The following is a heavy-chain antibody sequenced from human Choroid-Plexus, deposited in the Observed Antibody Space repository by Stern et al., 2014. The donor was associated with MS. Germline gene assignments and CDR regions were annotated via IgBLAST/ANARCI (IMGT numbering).Heavy chain of an antibody. D-gene: IGHD2/OR15-2a*01. CDR1: GFTFAGCA. CDR2: VSYDGSNK. Sequence: VQLVESGGGVVQPGRPLRLSCVASGFTFAGCAMHWVRQAPGKGLEWVAGVSYDGSNKYYADSVKGRFTISRDNSQNTLYTQMSSLRPEDTAVYYCAKDRHYLTYFFDHWGQGSLVTVSS. J-gene: IGHJ5*02. CDR3: AKDRHYLTYFFDH. V-gene: IGHV3-30*18.